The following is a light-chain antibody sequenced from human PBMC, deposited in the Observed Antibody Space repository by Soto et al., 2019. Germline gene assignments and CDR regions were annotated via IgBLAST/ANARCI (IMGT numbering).Light chain of an antibody. Sequence: QSALTQPPSASGSPGQSVTISCTGTSSDVGGYNYVSWYRQYPGKAPKLMIYEVNKRPAGVPDRLSGSKFGNTASLTVSGLQAEDEADYYCSSYAGSNNFVIFGGVTKLTVL. CDR2: EVN. J-gene: IGLJ2*01. V-gene: IGLV2-8*01. CDR3: SSYAGSNNFVI. CDR1: SSDVGGYNY.